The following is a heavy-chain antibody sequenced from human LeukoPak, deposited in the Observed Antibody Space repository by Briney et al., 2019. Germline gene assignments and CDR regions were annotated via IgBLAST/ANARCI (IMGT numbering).Heavy chain of an antibody. V-gene: IGHV1-2*02. CDR3: ARASLTGYGPSFFDY. CDR2: INPNSGGT. CDR1: GYTFTGYY. D-gene: IGHD3-9*01. Sequence: GASVKVSCKASGYTFTGYYMHWVRQAPGQGLEWMGWINPNSGGTNYAQKFQGRVTMTRDTSISTAYMELSWLRSDDTAVYYCARASLTGYGPSFFDYCGQGTLVTVSS. J-gene: IGHJ4*02.